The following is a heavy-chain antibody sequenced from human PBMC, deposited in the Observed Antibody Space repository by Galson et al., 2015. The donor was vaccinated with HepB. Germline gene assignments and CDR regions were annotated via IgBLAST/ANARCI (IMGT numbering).Heavy chain of an antibody. J-gene: IGHJ4*02. CDR3: AKVYYGSGSYYFDY. CDR2: ISGSGGST. CDR1: GFAFSSYA. D-gene: IGHD3-10*01. V-gene: IGHV3-23*01. Sequence: SLRLSCAASGFAFSSYAMSWVRQAPGKGLEWVSAISGSGGSTYYADSVKGRFTISRDNSKNTLYLQMNSLRAEDTAVYYCAKVYYGSGSYYFDYWGQGTLVTVSS.